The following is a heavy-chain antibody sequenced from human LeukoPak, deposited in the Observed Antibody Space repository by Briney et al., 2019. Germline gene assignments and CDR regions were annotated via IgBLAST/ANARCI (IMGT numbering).Heavy chain of an antibody. CDR2: IYSSGSP. CDR3: ARDTRSYDTSGYYYFDY. Sequence: SGTLSLTCSVSGASMRSYYWNWIRQTPGKGLEWVGSIYSSGSPNYNPSLRSRLSISLETSKSQFSLRLSSVTAADTAVYYCARDTRSYDTSGYYYFDYWGQGTLVTVSS. D-gene: IGHD3-22*01. V-gene: IGHV4-59*01. CDR1: GASMRSYY. J-gene: IGHJ4*02.